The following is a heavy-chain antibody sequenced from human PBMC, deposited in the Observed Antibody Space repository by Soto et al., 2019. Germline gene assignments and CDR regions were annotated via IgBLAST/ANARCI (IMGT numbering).Heavy chain of an antibody. V-gene: IGHV4-30-4*01. J-gene: IGHJ6*02. CDR2: IYYSGST. Sequence: SETLSLTCTVSGGSISSGDYYWSWIRQPPGKGLEWIGYIYYSGSTYYNPSLKSRVTISVDTSKNQFSLKLSSVTAADTAVYYCARAKFVNDFWSGYHPFYYYYSMEVWGQGTTVTSSS. CDR3: ARAKFVNDFWSGYHPFYYYYSMEV. CDR1: GGSISSGDYY. D-gene: IGHD3-3*01.